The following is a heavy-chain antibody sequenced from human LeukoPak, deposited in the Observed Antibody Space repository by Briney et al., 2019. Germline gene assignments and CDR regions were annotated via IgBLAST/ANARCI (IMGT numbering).Heavy chain of an antibody. Sequence: GGSLRLSCAASGFTFSNAWMSWVRQAPGKGLEWVGRINSKTDGGTTDYAAAVKGRFTISRDDSKNTLYLQMNSLKTEDTAVYYCTTGPRPTYYYDSSGYYGDYWGQGTLVTVSS. CDR3: TTGPRPTYYYDSSGYYGDY. J-gene: IGHJ4*02. CDR1: GFTFSNAW. D-gene: IGHD3-22*01. CDR2: INSKTDGGTT. V-gene: IGHV3-15*01.